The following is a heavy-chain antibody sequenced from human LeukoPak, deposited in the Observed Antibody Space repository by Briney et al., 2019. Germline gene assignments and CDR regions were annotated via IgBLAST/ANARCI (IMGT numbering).Heavy chain of an antibody. V-gene: IGHV4-59*03. CDR2: IYYSGST. J-gene: IGHJ4*02. Sequence: SETLSLTCTVSGGSISSYYWSWIRPPPGKGLEWIGYIYYSGSTNYNPSLKSRVTISVDTSKNQFSLKLSSVTAADTAVYYCAARRLYYFDYWGQGTLVTVSS. D-gene: IGHD2/OR15-2a*01. CDR1: GGSISSYY. CDR3: AARRLYYFDY.